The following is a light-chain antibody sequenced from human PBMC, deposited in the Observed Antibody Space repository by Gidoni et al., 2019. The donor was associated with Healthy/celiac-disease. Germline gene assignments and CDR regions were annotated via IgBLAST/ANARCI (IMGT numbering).Light chain of an antibody. V-gene: IGKV2-28*01. CDR2: LGS. CDR1: PSLLHSNGYSY. CDR3: MQALQTPRT. Sequence: DSGMTQPPLSLPVPPREPASISCRSSPSLLHSNGYSYLDWYLQKPGQSPQLLIYLGSNRDSGVPDRFSGSGSGTDFTLKISRVEAEDVGVYYCMQALQTPRTFGGGTKVEIK. J-gene: IGKJ4*01.